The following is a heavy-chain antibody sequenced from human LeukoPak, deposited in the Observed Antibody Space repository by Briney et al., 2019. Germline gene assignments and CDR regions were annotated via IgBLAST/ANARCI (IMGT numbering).Heavy chain of an antibody. J-gene: IGHJ4*02. Sequence: ASVKVSCKASGGTFSSYAISWVRQAPGQGLEWMGWINTNTGNPTYAQGFTGRFVFSLDTSVSTAYLQISSLKAEDTAVYYCARETFEVATIYFDYWGQGTLVTVSS. CDR3: ARETFEVATIYFDY. V-gene: IGHV7-4-1*02. D-gene: IGHD5-24*01. CDR2: INTNTGNP. CDR1: GGTFSSYA.